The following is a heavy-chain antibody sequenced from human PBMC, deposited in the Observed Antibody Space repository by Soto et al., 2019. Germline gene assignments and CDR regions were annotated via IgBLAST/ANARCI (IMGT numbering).Heavy chain of an antibody. Sequence: GGSLRLSCAASGFTFSSYAMSWVRQAPGKGLEWVSAISGSGGSTYYADSVKGRFTISRDNSKNTLYLQMNSLRAEDTAVYYCAKDRLDIVVVVAATPSYFDYWGQGTLVTVSS. CDR2: ISGSGGST. D-gene: IGHD2-15*01. J-gene: IGHJ4*02. V-gene: IGHV3-23*01. CDR3: AKDRLDIVVVVAATPSYFDY. CDR1: GFTFSSYA.